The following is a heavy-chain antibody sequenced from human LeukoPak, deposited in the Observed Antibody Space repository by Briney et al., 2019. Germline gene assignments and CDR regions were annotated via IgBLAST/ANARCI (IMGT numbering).Heavy chain of an antibody. J-gene: IGHJ4*02. CDR1: GFTFNTFV. Sequence: GGSLRLSCAASGFTFNTFVVHWVRQAPGKGLEWVAVIWYDGSKQYYADSVKGRFTISRDNSRDTLYLQMNSLRAEDTAVYYCAREDWASSGHSFDYWGQGTLVTVSS. V-gene: IGHV3-33*08. CDR3: AREDWASSGHSFDY. CDR2: IWYDGSKQ. D-gene: IGHD3-22*01.